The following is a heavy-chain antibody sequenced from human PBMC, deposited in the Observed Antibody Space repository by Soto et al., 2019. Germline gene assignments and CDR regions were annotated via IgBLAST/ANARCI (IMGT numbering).Heavy chain of an antibody. Sequence: ASVKVSCKASGYIFSANYIHWVRQAPGQGLEWLGWINPHSGATNYAQKFLGRVTIGADTSGSRAYMDLARLKSDDTAVYHCVRAHARGFSDWFDPWGRGTLVTVSS. CDR3: VRAHARGFSDWFDP. D-gene: IGHD3-22*01. CDR2: INPHSGAT. CDR1: GYIFSANY. V-gene: IGHV1-2*02. J-gene: IGHJ5*02.